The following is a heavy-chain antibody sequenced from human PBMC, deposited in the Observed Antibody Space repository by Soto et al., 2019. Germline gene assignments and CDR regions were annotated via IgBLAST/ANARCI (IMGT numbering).Heavy chain of an antibody. Sequence: SLRLSCAASAFTFNNYGMNWVRQAPGKGLEWVAIISNDGSNKYYIESVRGRFTISRDNSKNMLFLQMNSLRVEDTAVYFCTKDGRFDSDGSLYYYYYGMDVWGQGTTVTVSS. V-gene: IGHV3-30*18. J-gene: IGHJ6*02. CDR2: ISNDGSNK. CDR3: TKDGRFDSDGSLYYYYYGMDV. D-gene: IGHD2-15*01. CDR1: AFTFNNYG.